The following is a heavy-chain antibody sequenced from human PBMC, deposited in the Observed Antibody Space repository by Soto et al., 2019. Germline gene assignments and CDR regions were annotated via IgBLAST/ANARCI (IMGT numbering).Heavy chain of an antibody. Sequence: QVQLEQSAPDVKKPGASVKVSCKASGYTFTTYGISWVRQAPGQGLEWLGWINTHNGNTNYAQNLQGRVIMTADTSTSTAYMELRSLRSDDTAIYYCTREGSSPYYYYGMDAWGQGTTVTVSS. CDR2: INTHNGNT. CDR1: GYTFTTYG. V-gene: IGHV1-18*01. D-gene: IGHD3-16*01. CDR3: TREGSSPYYYYGMDA. J-gene: IGHJ6*02.